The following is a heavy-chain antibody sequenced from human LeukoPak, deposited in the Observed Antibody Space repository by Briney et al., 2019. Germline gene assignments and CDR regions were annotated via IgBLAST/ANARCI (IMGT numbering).Heavy chain of an antibody. CDR2: IYYSGST. CDR3: ARAYYYYGSGSYLVVGWFDP. Sequence: SQTLSLTCTVSGGSISSGGYYWSWIRQHPGKGLEWIGYIYYSGSTYYNPSLKSRVTISVDTSKNQFSLKLSSVTAADTAVYYCARAYYYYGSGSYLVVGWFDPWGQGTLVTVSS. D-gene: IGHD3-10*01. CDR1: GGSISSGGYY. V-gene: IGHV4-31*03. J-gene: IGHJ5*02.